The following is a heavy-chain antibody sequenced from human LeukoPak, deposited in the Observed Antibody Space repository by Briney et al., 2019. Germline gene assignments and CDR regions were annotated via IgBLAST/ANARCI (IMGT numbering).Heavy chain of an antibody. Sequence: ASVKVSCKASGYTFTSYGISWVRQAPGQGLEWMGWISAYNGNTNYAQKLQGRVTMTTDTSTSTAYMELRSLRSDDTAVYYCARVWFGELLSHPFDYWGQGTLVTVSS. V-gene: IGHV1-18*01. J-gene: IGHJ4*02. CDR1: GYTFTSYG. CDR3: ARVWFGELLSHPFDY. CDR2: ISAYNGNT. D-gene: IGHD3-10*01.